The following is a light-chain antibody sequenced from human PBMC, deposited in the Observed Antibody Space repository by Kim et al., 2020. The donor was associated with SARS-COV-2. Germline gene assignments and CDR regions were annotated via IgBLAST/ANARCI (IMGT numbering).Light chain of an antibody. CDR1: QSVSSN. V-gene: IGKV3-15*01. CDR3: QQYKNWTYT. Sequence: VSPGERATLSCRASQSVSSNLAWYQQKPGQAPRLLIYGAFTRATGIPARFSGSGSGTEFTLTINSLQSEDFAVYYYQQYKNWTYTFGQGTKLEIK. J-gene: IGKJ2*01. CDR2: GAF.